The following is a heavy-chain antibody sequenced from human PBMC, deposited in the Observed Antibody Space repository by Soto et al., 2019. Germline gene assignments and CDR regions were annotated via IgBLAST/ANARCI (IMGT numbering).Heavy chain of an antibody. Sequence: QVQLVESGGGVVQPGRSLRLSCAASGFTLTNYAMHWVRQAPGKGLEWLAVISDDGDNKYYADSVKGRFTISRDNSNKTVYLQMNSLRPEDTGVYYCARDRYGSSTLFDYWGQGTLVTVSS. CDR3: ARDRYGSSTLFDY. D-gene: IGHD6-6*01. CDR2: ISDDGDNK. V-gene: IGHV3-30-3*01. CDR1: GFTLTNYA. J-gene: IGHJ4*02.